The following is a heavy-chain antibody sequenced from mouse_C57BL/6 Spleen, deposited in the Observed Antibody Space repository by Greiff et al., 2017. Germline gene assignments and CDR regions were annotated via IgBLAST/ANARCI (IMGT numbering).Heavy chain of an antibody. V-gene: IGHV1-52*01. CDR3: AKILDSTGTGPYFDY. D-gene: IGHD4-1*02. J-gene: IGHJ2*01. CDR1: GYTFTSYW. Sequence: QVQLQQPGAELVRPGSSVKLSCKASGYTFTSYWMHWVKQRPIQGLEWIGNIDPTDSETNYNQKFKDKATLTVDKSSSTAYMQLSSLTSEDSAVYYCAKILDSTGTGPYFDYWGQGTTLTVSS. CDR2: IDPTDSET.